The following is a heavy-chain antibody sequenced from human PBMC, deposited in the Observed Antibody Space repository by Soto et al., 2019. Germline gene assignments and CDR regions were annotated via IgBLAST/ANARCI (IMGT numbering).Heavy chain of an antibody. V-gene: IGHV1-69*13. CDR3: ARGSGCSSTSCLRDYYYGMDV. Sequence: SVKVSCKASGVTFSSYAISWVRQAPGQGLEWMGGIIPIFGTANYAQKFQGRVTITADESTSTAYMELSSLRSEDTAVYYCARGSGCSSTSCLRDYYYGMDVWGQGTTVTVSS. D-gene: IGHD2-2*01. CDR2: IIPIFGTA. CDR1: GVTFSSYA. J-gene: IGHJ6*02.